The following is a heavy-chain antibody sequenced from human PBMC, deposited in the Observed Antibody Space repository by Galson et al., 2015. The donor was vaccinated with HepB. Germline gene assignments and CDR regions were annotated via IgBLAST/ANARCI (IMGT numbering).Heavy chain of an antibody. V-gene: IGHV3-23*01. D-gene: IGHD6-19*01. Sequence: SLRLSCAASGFTFSRYAMTWVRQAPGKGLEWVSLISGSGGSTYYADSAKGRFTISRDNSKNTLYLQMNSLRAEDTAVYYCAKHKGFQWPGADYWGQGILVTASS. CDR1: GFTFSRYA. J-gene: IGHJ4*02. CDR2: ISGSGGST. CDR3: AKHKGFQWPGADY.